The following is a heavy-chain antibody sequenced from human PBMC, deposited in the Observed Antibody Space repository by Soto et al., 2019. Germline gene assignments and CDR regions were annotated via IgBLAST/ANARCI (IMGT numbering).Heavy chain of an antibody. J-gene: IGHJ4*02. D-gene: IGHD3-10*01. CDR3: AGSGPLLWFGELFQTSRQFDY. CDR1: GGSISSYY. V-gene: IGHV4-59*01. CDR2: IYYSGST. Sequence: QVQLQESGPGLVKPSETLSLTCTVSGGSISSYYWSWIRQPPGKGLEWIGYIYYSGSTNYNPSLKSRVTTSVDTSKNQFSLKLSSVTAADTAVYYCAGSGPLLWFGELFQTSRQFDYWGQGTLVTVSS.